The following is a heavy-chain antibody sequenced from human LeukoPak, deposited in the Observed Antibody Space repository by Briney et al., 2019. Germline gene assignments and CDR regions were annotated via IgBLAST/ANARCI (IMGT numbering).Heavy chain of an antibody. V-gene: IGHV3-48*03. CDR3: AGEGITMIEGYFDY. J-gene: IGHJ4*02. D-gene: IGHD3-22*01. CDR1: GFTFSSYE. CDR2: ISSSDTI. Sequence: GGSLRLSCAASGFTFSSYEMNWVRQGPGKGLEWVSYISSSDTIYYAGSVKGRFTISRDNAKNSLYLQMNSLRAEDTAVYYCAGEGITMIEGYFDYWGQGTLVTVSS.